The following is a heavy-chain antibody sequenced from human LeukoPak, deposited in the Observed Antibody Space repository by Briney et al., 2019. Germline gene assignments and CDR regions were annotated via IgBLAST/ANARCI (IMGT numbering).Heavy chain of an antibody. Sequence: SETLSLTCAVYGGSSSGYYWSWIRQPPGKGLEWIGEINHSGSTNYNPSLKSRVTISVDTSKNQFSLKLSSVTAADTAVYYCARGPKRDGSGRPIRWFDPWGQGTLVTVSS. V-gene: IGHV4-34*01. J-gene: IGHJ5*02. CDR3: ARGPKRDGSGRPIRWFDP. D-gene: IGHD3-10*01. CDR1: GGSSSGYY. CDR2: INHSGST.